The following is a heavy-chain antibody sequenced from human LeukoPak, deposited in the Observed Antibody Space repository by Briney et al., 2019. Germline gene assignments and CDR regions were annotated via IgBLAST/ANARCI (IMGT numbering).Heavy chain of an antibody. J-gene: IGHJ4*02. Sequence: SVKVSCKASGGTFSTYAINWVRQAPGQGLEWMGRIIPILGIANYAQKFQGRVTITADKSTSTAYMELSSLRSEDTAVYYCARELGASGYYHRYIYYFDYWGQGTLVTVSS. CDR3: ARELGASGYYHRYIYYFDY. V-gene: IGHV1-69*04. CDR2: IIPILGIA. CDR1: GGTFSTYA. D-gene: IGHD3-3*01.